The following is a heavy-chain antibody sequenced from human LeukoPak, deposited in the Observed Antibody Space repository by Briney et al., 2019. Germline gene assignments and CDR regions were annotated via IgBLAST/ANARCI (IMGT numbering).Heavy chain of an antibody. V-gene: IGHV5-51*01. Sequence: GESLKISCKGSGYGFTSYWIGWVRQMPGIGLEWMGIIYPGDSDTRYSPSFQGQVTISADKSISTAYLQWSSLKASDTAMYYCARGSNEDYYYYYMDVWGKGTTVTVSS. CDR1: GYGFTSYW. CDR2: IYPGDSDT. CDR3: ARGSNEDYYYYYMDV. D-gene: IGHD4-11*01. J-gene: IGHJ6*03.